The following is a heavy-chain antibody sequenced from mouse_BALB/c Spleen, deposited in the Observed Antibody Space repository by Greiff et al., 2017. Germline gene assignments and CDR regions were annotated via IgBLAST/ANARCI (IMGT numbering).Heavy chain of an antibody. CDR1: GFTFSGYY. J-gene: IGHJ4*01. Sequence: EVKLVESGGGLVKPGGSLKISCAASGFTFSGYYMYWVRQTPEKRLEWVANISDGGSYTNYPDSLKGRSTISRDKATNTLYLQMSRLKSEDTAMYYCARHFDVWGEGTTVTVSS. CDR3: ARHFDV. CDR2: ISDGGSYT. V-gene: IGHV5-4*02.